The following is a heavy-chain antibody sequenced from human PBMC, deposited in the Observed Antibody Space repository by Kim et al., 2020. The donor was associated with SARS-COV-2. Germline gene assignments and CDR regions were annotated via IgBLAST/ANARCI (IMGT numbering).Heavy chain of an antibody. J-gene: IGHJ4*02. CDR3: ARDTNGRGPWD. V-gene: IGHV1-69*04. Sequence: SVKVSCKASGGTFSSYAISWVRQAPGQGLEWMGRIIPILGIANYAQKFQGRVTITADKSTSTAYMELSSLRSEDTAVYYCARDTNGRGPWDWGQGTLVTVSS. CDR2: IIPILGIA. CDR1: GGTFSSYA. D-gene: IGHD2-8*01.